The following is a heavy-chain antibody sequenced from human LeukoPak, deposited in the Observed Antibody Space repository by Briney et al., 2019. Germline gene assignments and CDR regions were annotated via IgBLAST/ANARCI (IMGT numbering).Heavy chain of an antibody. J-gene: IGHJ4*02. CDR1: GFTFDDYA. Sequence: GGSLRLSCVASGFTFDDYAMHWVRQAPGKGLEWVSAVSGSGDGTYYADSVKGRFTISRDNSKNTLYLQMNSLRAEDTAVYYCAKSLITMVRGDFDYWGQGTLVTVSS. CDR3: AKSLITMVRGDFDY. V-gene: IGHV3-23*01. D-gene: IGHD3-10*01. CDR2: VSGSGDGT.